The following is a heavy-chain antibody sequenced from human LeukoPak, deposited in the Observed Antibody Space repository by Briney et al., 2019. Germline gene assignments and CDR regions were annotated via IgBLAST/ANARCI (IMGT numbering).Heavy chain of an antibody. D-gene: IGHD5-24*01. CDR2: IYYSGST. CDR1: GGSISSYY. J-gene: IGHJ3*02. Sequence: SETLSLTCTVSGGSISSYYWTWIRQPPGKGLEWIGHIYYSGSTNYNPSLKSRVTISVDTSKNQFSLKLSSVTAADTAVYYCARDLEEAAFDIWGQGTMVTVSS. V-gene: IGHV4-59*12. CDR3: ARDLEEAAFDI.